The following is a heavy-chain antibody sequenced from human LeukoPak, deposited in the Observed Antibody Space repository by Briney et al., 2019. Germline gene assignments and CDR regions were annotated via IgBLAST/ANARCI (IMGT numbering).Heavy chain of an antibody. D-gene: IGHD4-17*01. CDR3: ARSLGDLGYMDV. CDR1: GFKFDDYG. J-gene: IGHJ6*03. Sequence: GGSLRLSCAASGFKFDDYGMSWVRQAPGKGLEWVSGINGNGGKTGYIDSVKGRFTITRDNAKNFLYLQMNSLRAEDTALYYCARSLGDLGYMDVWGKGTTVTVSS. CDR2: INGNGGKT. V-gene: IGHV3-20*04.